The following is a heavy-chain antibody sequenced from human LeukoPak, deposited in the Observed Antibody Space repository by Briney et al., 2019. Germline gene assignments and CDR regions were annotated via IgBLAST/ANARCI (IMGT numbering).Heavy chain of an antibody. CDR1: EFTFSNYA. D-gene: IGHD6-19*01. V-gene: IGHV3-30*04. CDR2: ISYDGKDK. J-gene: IGHJ4*02. Sequence: PGGSLRLSCAASEFTFSNYAMHWVRQAPGKGLEWVAFISYDGKDKYYADSVRGRFTISRDNSKNTLYLQMNSLRAEDTAVYYCARSRGAVAGYYFDYWGQGTLVTVSS. CDR3: ARSRGAVAGYYFDY.